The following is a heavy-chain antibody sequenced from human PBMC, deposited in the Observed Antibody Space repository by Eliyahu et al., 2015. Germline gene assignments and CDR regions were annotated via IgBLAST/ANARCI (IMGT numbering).Heavy chain of an antibody. Sequence: QVQLQQWGAGLLKPSETXSLTCAVYGGSFSGYYWSXIRQPPGKGLEWIGEINHSGSTNYNPSLKSRVTISVDTSKNQFSLKLSSVTAADTAVYYCARGRRGNYGMDVWGQGTTVTVSS. CDR2: INHSGST. CDR3: ARGRRGNYGMDV. CDR1: GGSFSGYY. V-gene: IGHV4-34*01. J-gene: IGHJ6*02.